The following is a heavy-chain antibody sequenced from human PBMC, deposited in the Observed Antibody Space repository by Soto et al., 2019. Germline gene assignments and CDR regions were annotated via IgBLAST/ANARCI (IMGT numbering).Heavy chain of an antibody. CDR2: IIPILTTP. J-gene: IGHJ6*03. Sequence: SSVKVSCKASRGTFSIYCFSWVRQAPGQGREWIGGIIPILTTPNYAKKFHCRVTIVADESTTMAYMELIRMKSEETAVYYCASSLGIAPMGEDIMNVWS. CDR3: ASSLGIAPMGEDIMNV. D-gene: IGHD6-13*01. CDR1: RGTFSIYC. V-gene: IGHV1-69*13.